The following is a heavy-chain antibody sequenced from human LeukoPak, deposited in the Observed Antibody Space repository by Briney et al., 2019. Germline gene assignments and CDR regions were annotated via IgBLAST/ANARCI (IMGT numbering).Heavy chain of an antibody. D-gene: IGHD6-13*01. CDR2: IFSHGET. CDR3: AKGVAAAGIFDY. Sequence: GGSLRLSCAASGFTVGNNYMNWVRQAPGKGLEWVSLIFSHGETSYADSVKGRFTISRDNSKNTLYLQMNSLRAEDTAVYYCAKGVAAAGIFDYWGQGTLVTVSS. CDR1: GFTVGNNY. V-gene: IGHV3-53*01. J-gene: IGHJ4*02.